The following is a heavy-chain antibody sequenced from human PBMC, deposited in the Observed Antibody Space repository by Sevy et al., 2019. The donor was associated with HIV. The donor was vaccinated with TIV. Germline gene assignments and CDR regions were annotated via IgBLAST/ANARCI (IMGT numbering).Heavy chain of an antibody. Sequence: GGSLRLSCAASGFTFSSYSTHWVRQAPGKGLEWVAVISYDGSNNYYADSVKGRFTISRDNSKNTLYLQMSSLRAEDTAVYYCARGRGTGYSYGFDYWGQGTLVTVSS. V-gene: IGHV3-30-3*01. J-gene: IGHJ4*02. CDR1: GFTFSSYS. CDR2: ISYDGSNN. CDR3: ARGRGTGYSYGFDY. D-gene: IGHD5-18*01.